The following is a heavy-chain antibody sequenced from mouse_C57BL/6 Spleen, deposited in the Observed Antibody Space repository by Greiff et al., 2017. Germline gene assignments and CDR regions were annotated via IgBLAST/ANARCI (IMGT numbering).Heavy chain of an antibody. CDR3: ARLDSSGSSLDY. CDR1: GFTFSSYG. J-gene: IGHJ2*01. V-gene: IGHV5-6*01. Sequence: EVKLVESGGDLVKPGGSLKLSCAASGFTFSSYGMSWVRQTPDKRLEWVATISSGGSYTYYPDSVKGRFTISRDNAKNTLYLQMSSLKSEDTAMYYCARLDSSGSSLDYWGQGTTLTVSS. D-gene: IGHD3-2*02. CDR2: ISSGGSYT.